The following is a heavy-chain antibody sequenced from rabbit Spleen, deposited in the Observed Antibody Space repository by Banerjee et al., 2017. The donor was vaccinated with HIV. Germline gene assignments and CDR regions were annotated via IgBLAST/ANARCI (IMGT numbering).Heavy chain of an antibody. V-gene: IGHV1S40*01. CDR3: ARAIVPWLGLTRLDL. D-gene: IGHD4-1*01. J-gene: IGHJ3*01. CDR2: IYTGSSGST. CDR1: GFSFSSSYW. Sequence: QSLEESGGDLVKPGASLTLTCTASGFSFSSSYWICWVRQAPGKGLEWIACIYTGSSGSTWYASWVNGRFTISSDNAQSTVDLKMTSLTAADTATYFCARAIVPWLGLTRLDLWGQGTLVTVS.